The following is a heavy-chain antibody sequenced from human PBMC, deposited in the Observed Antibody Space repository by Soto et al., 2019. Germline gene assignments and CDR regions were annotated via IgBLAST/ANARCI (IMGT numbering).Heavy chain of an antibody. J-gene: IGHJ5*01. CDR3: ARWRWGDSGDPGSVGGS. D-gene: IGHD1-26*01. V-gene: IGHV4-4*03. Sequence: QVQLQESGPGLVNPPGPLSPTCAVSVGPFARTNWSSCGRQPPGKSREWGGEISHTGSTNYNPSLKSRVTLSVDQSKSQFSLRLSSVTAADTAVYYCARWRWGDSGDPGSVGGSW. CDR2: ISHTGST. CDR1: VGPFARTNW.